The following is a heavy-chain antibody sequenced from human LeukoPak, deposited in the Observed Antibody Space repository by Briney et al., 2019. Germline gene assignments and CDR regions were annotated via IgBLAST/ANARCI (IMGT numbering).Heavy chain of an antibody. CDR2: ISSSSSYI. D-gene: IGHD6-13*01. V-gene: IGHV3-21*01. J-gene: IGHJ4*02. CDR1: GFTFSTYS. CDR3: ARGDREEVAGGTGFDY. Sequence: GGSLRLSCAASGFTFSTYSMNWVRQAPGKGLEWVSSISSSSSYIYYADSVKGRFTISRDNAKNSLFLQMNSLRAEDTAVYYCARGDREEVAGGTGFDYWGQGTLVTVSS.